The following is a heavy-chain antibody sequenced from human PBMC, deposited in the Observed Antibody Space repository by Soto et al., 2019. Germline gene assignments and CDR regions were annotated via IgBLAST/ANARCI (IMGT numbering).Heavy chain of an antibody. J-gene: IGHJ6*03. CDR1: GFTFSSYW. CDR2: IKQDGSEK. CDR3: AREVAVAGIVMSYYYYYMDV. V-gene: IGHV3-7*01. D-gene: IGHD6-19*01. Sequence: GGSLRLSCAASGFTFSSYWMSWVRQAPGKGLEWVANIKQDGSEKYYVDSVKGRFTISRDNAKNSLYLQMNSLRAEDTAVYYCAREVAVAGIVMSYYYYYMDVWGKGTTVTVSS.